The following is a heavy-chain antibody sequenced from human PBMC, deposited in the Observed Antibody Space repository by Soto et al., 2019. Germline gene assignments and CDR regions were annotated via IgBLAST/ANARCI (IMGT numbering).Heavy chain of an antibody. D-gene: IGHD2-2*01. CDR1: GDSMTSGDYS. J-gene: IGHJ4*02. V-gene: IGHV4-30-2*01. CDR3: ARGDYQYSIDY. Sequence: SETLSLTCTVSGDSMTSGDYSWSWIRQPPGKGLEWFGYIYRTGNTHYSPSLKSRVSISQDRSKNQFSLELTSVTAADTAVYYCARGDYQYSIDYWGQGTLVTVSS. CDR2: IYRTGNT.